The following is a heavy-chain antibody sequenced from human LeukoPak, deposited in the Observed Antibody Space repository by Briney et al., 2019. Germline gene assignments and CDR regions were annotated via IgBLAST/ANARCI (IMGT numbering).Heavy chain of an antibody. CDR3: ATHDFSTGYPYFDL. Sequence: GGSLRLSCAASGFRFSNYLMTWVRQAPGMGLEWVATIQQNGSQTYYVDSVKGRFTVSRDNAKNSLYLQMSTLRAEDTAVYYCATHDFSTGYPYFDLWGQGTLVTVSS. D-gene: IGHD3/OR15-3a*01. J-gene: IGHJ4*02. CDR1: GFRFSNYL. V-gene: IGHV3-7*01. CDR2: IQQNGSQT.